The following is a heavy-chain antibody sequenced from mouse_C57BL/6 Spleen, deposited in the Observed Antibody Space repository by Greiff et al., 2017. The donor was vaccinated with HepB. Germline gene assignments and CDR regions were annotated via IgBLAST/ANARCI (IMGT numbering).Heavy chain of an antibody. CDR3: ARYCGYDSGYFDY. J-gene: IGHJ2*01. V-gene: IGHV1-82*01. CDR1: GYAFSSSW. Sequence: QVQLQQSGPELVKPGASVKISCKASGYAFSSSWMNWVKQRPGKGLEWIGRIYPGDGDTNYNGKFKGKATLTADKSSSTAYMQLSSLTSEDSAVYCCARYCGYDSGYFDYWGQGTTLTVSS. D-gene: IGHD2-2*01. CDR2: IYPGDGDT.